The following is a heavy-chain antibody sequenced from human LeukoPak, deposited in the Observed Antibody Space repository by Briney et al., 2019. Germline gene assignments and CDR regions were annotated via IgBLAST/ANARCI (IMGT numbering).Heavy chain of an antibody. Sequence: GGSLRLSCAASGFTVSSNYMSWVRQAPGKGLEWVSVIYSGGSTNYADSVKGRFTISRDNSKNALYLQMNSLRAEDTAIYYCAKLGCTGTRCYSNCWGQGTLVTVSS. CDR3: AKLGCTGTRCYSNC. CDR2: IYSGGST. V-gene: IGHV3-53*01. D-gene: IGHD2-2*02. CDR1: GFTVSSNY. J-gene: IGHJ4*02.